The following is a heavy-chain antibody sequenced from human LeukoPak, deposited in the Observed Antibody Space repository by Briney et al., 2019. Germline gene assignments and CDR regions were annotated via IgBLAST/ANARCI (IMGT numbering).Heavy chain of an antibody. CDR2: IYYSGST. Sequence: SETLSLTCTVSGGSISSSSYYWGWIRQPPGKGLEWIGSIYYSGSTYYNPSLKSRVTISVDTSKNQFSLKLSSVTAADTAVYYCARQNLYYDFWSGYYGETKPLDYWGQGTLVTVSS. J-gene: IGHJ4*02. CDR3: ARQNLYYDFWSGYYGETKPLDY. CDR1: GGSISSSSYY. V-gene: IGHV4-39*07. D-gene: IGHD3-3*01.